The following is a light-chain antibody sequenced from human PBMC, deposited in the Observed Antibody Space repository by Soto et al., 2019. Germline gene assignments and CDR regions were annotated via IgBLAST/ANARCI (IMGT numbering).Light chain of an antibody. CDR3: CSYAGSLSHVI. CDR2: EGN. J-gene: IGLJ2*01. CDR1: SSDVGSYNL. Sequence: QSVLTQPASVSGSPGQSITISCTGTSSDVGSYNLVSWYQQHPGIAPKLMIYEGNKRPSGISNRFSGSKSGNRASLTISGLQAEDEADYYCCSYAGSLSHVIFGGGTNVTVL. V-gene: IGLV2-23*01.